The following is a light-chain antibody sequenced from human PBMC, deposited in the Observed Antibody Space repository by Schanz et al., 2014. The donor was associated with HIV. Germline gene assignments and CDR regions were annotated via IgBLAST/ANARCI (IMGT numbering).Light chain of an antibody. CDR1: DSNIGSNY. CDR3: GTWDSSLRAVV. CDR2: DSR. V-gene: IGLV1-51*01. J-gene: IGLJ3*02. Sequence: QSVLTQPPSVSAAPGQKVTISCSGSDSNIGSNYVAWYQQLPGTAPKLLIHDSRKRPSEIPGRFSASKSGTSATLGITGLQIGDEADYYCGTWDSSLRAVVFGEGTKLTVL.